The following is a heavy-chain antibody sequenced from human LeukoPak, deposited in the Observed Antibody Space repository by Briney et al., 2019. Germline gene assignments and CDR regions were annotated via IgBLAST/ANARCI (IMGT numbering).Heavy chain of an antibody. CDR3: ATPTFSYYYGMDV. D-gene: IGHD3-16*01. J-gene: IGHJ6*02. CDR1: GGTFSSYA. CDR2: IIAILGIA. V-gene: IGHV1-69*04. Sequence: ASVKVSCKASGGTFSSYAISWVRQAPGQGLEWMGRIIAILGIANYAQKFQGRVTITADKSTSTAYMELSSLRSEDTAVYYCATPTFSYYYGMDVWGQGTTVTVSS.